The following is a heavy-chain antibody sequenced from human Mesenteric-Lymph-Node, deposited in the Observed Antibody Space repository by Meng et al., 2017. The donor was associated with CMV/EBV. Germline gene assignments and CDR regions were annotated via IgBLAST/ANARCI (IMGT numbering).Heavy chain of an antibody. V-gene: IGHV4-39*07. D-gene: IGHD2-2*02. CDR1: GGSIRSSDYY. CDR3: ARSELDLEVVPTTIPQNWFDP. Sequence: GSLRLSCTVSGGSIRSSDYYWGWIRQTPGKGLEWIGTIYYTESTYYNPSLESRVTISVDTSNNQFSLTLRSVTAADTAVYYCARSELDLEVVPTTIPQNWFDPRGQGTLVTVSS. CDR2: IYYTEST. J-gene: IGHJ5*02.